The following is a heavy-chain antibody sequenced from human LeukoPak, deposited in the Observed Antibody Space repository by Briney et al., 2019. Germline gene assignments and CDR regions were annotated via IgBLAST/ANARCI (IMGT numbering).Heavy chain of an antibody. CDR3: AIIGAAGVSTSATKFDD. Sequence: SVKVSCKASGGTFSNLAINWVRQAPGQGPEWMGRIIPIFGSPNYAKKFQGRVTITADTSTSRAYMELSSLRAEDTAVYYCAIIGAAGVSTSATKFDDWGQGTLVTVSS. J-gene: IGHJ4*02. CDR1: GGTFSNLA. CDR2: IIPIFGSP. D-gene: IGHD6-13*01. V-gene: IGHV1-69*06.